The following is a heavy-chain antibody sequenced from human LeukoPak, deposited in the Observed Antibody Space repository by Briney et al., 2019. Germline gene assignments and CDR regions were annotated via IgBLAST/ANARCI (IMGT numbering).Heavy chain of an antibody. CDR3: ARDRSEYSYAYYGMDV. CDR2: INSDGRSI. V-gene: IGHV3-74*01. D-gene: IGHD5-18*01. Sequence: GGSLRLSCAASGFTFSTYWMHWVRQAPGKGLVWVSRINSDGRSITYADSVKGRFTISRDNAKNTLYLQMNSLRAEDTAVYYCARDRSEYSYAYYGMDVWGQGTTVTVSS. CDR1: GFTFSTYW. J-gene: IGHJ6*02.